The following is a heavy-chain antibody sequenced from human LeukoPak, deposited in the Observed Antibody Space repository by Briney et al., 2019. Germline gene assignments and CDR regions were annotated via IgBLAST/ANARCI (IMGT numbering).Heavy chain of an antibody. Sequence: SETLSLTCAVYGGSFSGYYWSWIRQPPGKGLEWIGEINHSGSTNYNPSLKSRVTISVDTSKNQFSLKLSSVTAADTAVYYCARGGPVAGYYDSSGSFDYWGQGTLVTVSS. J-gene: IGHJ4*02. V-gene: IGHV4-34*01. D-gene: IGHD3-22*01. CDR1: GGSFSGYY. CDR2: INHSGST. CDR3: ARGGPVAGYYDSSGSFDY.